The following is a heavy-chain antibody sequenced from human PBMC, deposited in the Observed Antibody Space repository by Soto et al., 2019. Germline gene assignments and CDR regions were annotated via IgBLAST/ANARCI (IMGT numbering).Heavy chain of an antibody. CDR2: LSGYNGNT. V-gene: IGHV1-18*01. Sequence: QVQLVQSGAEVKKPGASVKVSCKASGYTFTSYGISWVRQAPGQGLEWMGWLSGYNGNTNYAQKLQGRVTMTTDTSTSTAYMELRSLRSDDTAGYYCARDDPIAVAGTDYYYYGMDVWGQGTTVTVSS. J-gene: IGHJ6*02. CDR1: GYTFTSYG. D-gene: IGHD6-19*01. CDR3: ARDDPIAVAGTDYYYYGMDV.